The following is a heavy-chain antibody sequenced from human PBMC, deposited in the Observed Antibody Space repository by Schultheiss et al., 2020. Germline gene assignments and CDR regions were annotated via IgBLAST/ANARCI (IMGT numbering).Heavy chain of an antibody. Sequence: SQTLSLTCTVSGGSISSYYWSWIRQPAGKGLEWIGRIYTSGSTNYNPSLKSRVTMSVDTSKNQFSLKLSSVTAADTAVYYCARVRYYDSSGYSNFDCWGQGTLVTVSS. CDR3: ARVRYYDSSGYSNFDC. V-gene: IGHV4-4*07. CDR1: GGSISSYY. J-gene: IGHJ4*02. D-gene: IGHD3-22*01. CDR2: IYTSGST.